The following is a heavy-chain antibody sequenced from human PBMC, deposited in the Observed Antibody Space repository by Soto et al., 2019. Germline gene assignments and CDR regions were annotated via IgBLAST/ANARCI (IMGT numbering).Heavy chain of an antibody. J-gene: IGHJ6*02. V-gene: IGHV1-18*01. CDR3: AREVKQWLVPYGMDV. CDR1: GYTFTSYG. CDR2: ISAYNGNT. Sequence: QVQLVQSGAEVKKPGASVKVSCKASGYTFTSYGISWVRQAPGQGLEWMGWISAYNGNTNYAQKLQGRVTITTDTSTSTAYMELRSLRSDDTAVYSCAREVKQWLVPYGMDVWGQGTTVTVSS. D-gene: IGHD6-19*01.